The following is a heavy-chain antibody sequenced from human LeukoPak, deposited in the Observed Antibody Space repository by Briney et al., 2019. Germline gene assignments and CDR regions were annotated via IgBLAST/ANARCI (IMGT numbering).Heavy chain of an antibody. CDR1: GYTFTNYG. V-gene: IGHV1-18*01. CDR3: ARDLREVGSSSPPKNADAFDI. J-gene: IGHJ3*02. D-gene: IGHD6-6*01. CDR2: ISAYNGIT. Sequence: ASVKVSCKASGYTFTNYGISWVRQAPGQGLEWMGWISAYNGITNYAQKFQGRVTMTRDTSTSTVYMELSSLRSEDTAVYYCARDLREVGSSSPPKNADAFDIWGQGTMVTVSS.